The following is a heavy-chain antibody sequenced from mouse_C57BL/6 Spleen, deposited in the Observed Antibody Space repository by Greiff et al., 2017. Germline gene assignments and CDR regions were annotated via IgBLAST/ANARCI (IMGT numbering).Heavy chain of an antibody. CDR1: GYSFTDSN. D-gene: IGHD2-1*01. Sequence: EVQLQQSGPELVKPGASVKISCKASGYSFTDSNMNWVKQSTGKCLEWIGVINPIDGTTNYNQKFKGKATLTVAQSSSTAYMQLNSLTSEDSAVYYSARYGNFSWFDYWGQGTLVTVSA. J-gene: IGHJ3*01. CDR3: ARYGNFSWFDY. V-gene: IGHV1-39*01. CDR2: INPIDGTT.